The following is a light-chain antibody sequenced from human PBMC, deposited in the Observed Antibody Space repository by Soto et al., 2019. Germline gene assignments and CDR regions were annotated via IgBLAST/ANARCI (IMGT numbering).Light chain of an antibody. CDR1: QSISRQ. J-gene: IGKJ1*01. Sequence: DIQMTQSPSTLSASVGDRVSITCRASQSISRQLAWYQQKPGKAPNLLIYQASNLETGVPSRFTGSGSGTDFTVTISSLQPDDLATYYGLQYQSYWTFGKGTKVEVK. CDR2: QAS. V-gene: IGKV1-5*03. CDR3: LQYQSYWT.